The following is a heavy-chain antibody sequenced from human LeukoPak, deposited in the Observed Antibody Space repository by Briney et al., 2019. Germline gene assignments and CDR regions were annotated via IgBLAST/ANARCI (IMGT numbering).Heavy chain of an antibody. D-gene: IGHD3-10*01. V-gene: IGHV1-8*01. J-gene: IGHJ6*03. CDR3: ARSGVIYYYYYYMDV. CDR2: MNPNSGNT. Sequence: ASVKVSCKASGYTFTSYDINWVRQATGQGLEWMGWMNPNSGNTGYAQKLQGRVTMTRNTSISTAYMELSSLRSEDTAVYYCARSGVIYYYYYYMDVWGKGTTVTISS. CDR1: GYTFTSYD.